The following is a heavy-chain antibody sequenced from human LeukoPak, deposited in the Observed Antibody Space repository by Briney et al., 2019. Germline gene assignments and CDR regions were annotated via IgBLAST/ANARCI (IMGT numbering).Heavy chain of an antibody. CDR1: GFTFSSFW. Sequence: GGSLRLSCAASGFTFSSFWMTWVRQAPGKGLEWVANIEQDGSEKYYVDSVKGRFTISRDNAKNSLYLQMNSLRAEDTAVYYCARVYDTRGYYGGDFDYWGQGTLVTVSS. CDR2: IEQDGSEK. CDR3: ARVYDTRGYYGGDFDY. J-gene: IGHJ4*02. V-gene: IGHV3-7*04. D-gene: IGHD3-22*01.